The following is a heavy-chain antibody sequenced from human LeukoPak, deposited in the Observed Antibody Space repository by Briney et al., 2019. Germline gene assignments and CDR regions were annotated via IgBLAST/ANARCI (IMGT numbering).Heavy chain of an antibody. D-gene: IGHD5-24*01. CDR3: AKGGPGGWLQAETPFDY. Sequence: PGRSLRLSCAASGFTFSSSGMHWVREAPGKGLEWVAVIWYDGSNKYYADSVKGRFTISRDNSKNTLYLQMNSLRAEDTAVYYCAKGGPGGWLQAETPFDYWGQGTLVTVSS. V-gene: IGHV3-33*06. J-gene: IGHJ4*02. CDR2: IWYDGSNK. CDR1: GFTFSSSG.